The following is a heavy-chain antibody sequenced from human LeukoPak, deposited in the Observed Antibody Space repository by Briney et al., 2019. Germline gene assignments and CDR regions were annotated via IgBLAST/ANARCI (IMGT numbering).Heavy chain of an antibody. J-gene: IGHJ6*03. CDR3: VRGYGSGSYFSSYYYYMDV. CDR2: FIPIFGTA. CDR1: GGTFSSYA. V-gene: IGHV1-69*05. Sequence: SVKVSCKASGGTFSSYAISWVRQAPGQGLEWMGGFIPIFGTANYAQKFQGRVTITTDESTSTAYMELSSLRSEDTAVYYCVRGYGSGSYFSSYYYYMDVWGKGTTVTVSS. D-gene: IGHD3-10*01.